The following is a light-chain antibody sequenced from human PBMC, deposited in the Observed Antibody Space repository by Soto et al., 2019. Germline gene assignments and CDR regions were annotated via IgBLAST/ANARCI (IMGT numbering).Light chain of an antibody. CDR2: DVS. Sequence: QSVLTQPASVSGSPGQSITISCTGTSSDVGGYNYVSWYQQHPGKAPKLMIYDVSNRPSGVSNRFSGYNSGNTASLNNSGLQAEDESDSYCSSYTSSSTLYVFGTGTKLTVL. V-gene: IGLV2-14*01. CDR1: SSDVGGYNY. CDR3: SSYTSSSTLYV. J-gene: IGLJ1*01.